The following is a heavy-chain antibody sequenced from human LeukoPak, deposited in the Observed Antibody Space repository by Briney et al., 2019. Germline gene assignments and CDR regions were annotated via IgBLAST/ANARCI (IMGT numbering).Heavy chain of an antibody. Sequence: GGSLRLSCAASGFTFSSYSMNWVRQAPGKGLEWVSSISSSSSYIYYADSVKGRFTISRDNAKNSLYLQMNSLRAEDTAVYYCARLGYCSGGSCYNDDYWGQGTLVTVSS. V-gene: IGHV3-21*01. CDR1: GFTFSSYS. CDR2: ISSSSSYI. J-gene: IGHJ4*02. D-gene: IGHD2-15*01. CDR3: ARLGYCSGGSCYNDDY.